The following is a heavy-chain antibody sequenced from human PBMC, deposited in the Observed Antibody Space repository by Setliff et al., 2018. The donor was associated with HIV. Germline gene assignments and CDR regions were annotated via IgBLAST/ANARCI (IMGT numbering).Heavy chain of an antibody. CDR1: GDLINNHN. CDR2: IHYSGTS. Sequence: PSETLSLTCTVSGDLINNHNWNWIRQSPEKGLEWLGNIHYSGTSNYNSSLKSRIVISLDTSKKQFSLHFYSVTAADTAVYYCARSRIRGYYDTSPAMAFDIWGQGIMVTVSS. J-gene: IGHJ3*02. V-gene: IGHV4-59*08. D-gene: IGHD3-22*01. CDR3: ARSRIRGYYDTSPAMAFDI.